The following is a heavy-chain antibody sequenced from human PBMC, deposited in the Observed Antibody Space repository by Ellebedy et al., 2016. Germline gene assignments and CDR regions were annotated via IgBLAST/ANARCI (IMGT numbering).Heavy chain of an antibody. Sequence: GESLKISXAASGFTFRSYAMSWVRQAPGKGLEWVSAISGSGGSTYYADSVKGRFTISRDNSKNTLYLQMNSRRAEDTAVYYCAKRGFVGQLVQGGWFDPWGQGTLVTVSS. CDR2: ISGSGGST. CDR3: AKRGFVGQLVQGGWFDP. J-gene: IGHJ5*02. D-gene: IGHD6-13*01. CDR1: GFTFRSYA. V-gene: IGHV3-23*01.